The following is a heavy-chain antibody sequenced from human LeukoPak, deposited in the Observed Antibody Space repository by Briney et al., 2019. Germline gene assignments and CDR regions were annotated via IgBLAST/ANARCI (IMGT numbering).Heavy chain of an antibody. CDR1: GGSISSSSYY. J-gene: IGHJ4*02. V-gene: IGHV4-39*07. CDR3: ARGVFYYDTSGRGYYFDY. CDR2: MYYSGST. D-gene: IGHD3-22*01. Sequence: SETLSLTCTVSGGSISSSSYYWGWIRQPPGKGLEWIGSMYYSGSTYYNPSLKSRVTISVDTSKNQFSLKLSSVTAADTAVYYCARGVFYYDTSGRGYYFDYWGQGTLVTVSS.